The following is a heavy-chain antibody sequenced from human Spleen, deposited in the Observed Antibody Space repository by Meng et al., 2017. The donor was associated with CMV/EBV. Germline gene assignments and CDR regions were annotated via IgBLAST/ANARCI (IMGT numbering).Heavy chain of an antibody. J-gene: IGHJ4*02. V-gene: IGHV3-11*01. CDR2: ISSSGSTI. CDR1: GFSFSDYF. Sequence: GESLKISCAVSGFSFSDYFMNWIRQAPGKGLEWVSYISSSGSTIYYADSVKGRFTISRDNAKNSLFLQMNRLRAEDTAVYYCARDCSGAGRYSGIDYWGQGTLVTVSS. CDR3: ARDCSGAGRYSGIDY. D-gene: IGHD2-15*01.